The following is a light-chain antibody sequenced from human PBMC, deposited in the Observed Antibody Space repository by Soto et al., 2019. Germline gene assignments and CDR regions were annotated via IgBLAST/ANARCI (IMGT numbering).Light chain of an antibody. CDR1: QSVSSN. J-gene: IGKJ4*01. CDR2: GAS. V-gene: IGKV3-15*01. CDR3: QLYNDRLPPVT. Sequence: DIVLTQSPATVSVSPGERATLSCRASQSVSSNLAWYQHKVGQAPRLLIYGASTRVTGVPPRFRGSGSGTDFTLTSSFLRSEEFGDYYCQLYNDRLPPVTFGGGTKVEI.